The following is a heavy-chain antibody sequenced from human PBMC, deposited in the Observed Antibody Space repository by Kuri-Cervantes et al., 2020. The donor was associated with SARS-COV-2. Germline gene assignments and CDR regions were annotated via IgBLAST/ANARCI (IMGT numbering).Heavy chain of an antibody. J-gene: IGHJ4*02. D-gene: IGHD4-17*01. V-gene: IGHV3-21*01. CDR2: ISSSSSYI. Sequence: ETLSLTCTVSGGSISSSSYYWGWIRQPPGKGLEWVSSISSSSSYIYYADSVKGRFTISRDNAKNSLYLQMNSLRAEDTAVYYCARDHGDYYFDYWGQGTLVTVSS. CDR3: ARDHGDYYFDY. CDR1: GGSISSSS.